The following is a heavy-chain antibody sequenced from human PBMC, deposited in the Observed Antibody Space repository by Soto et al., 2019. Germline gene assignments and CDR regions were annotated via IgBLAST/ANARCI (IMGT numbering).Heavy chain of an antibody. J-gene: IGHJ4*02. V-gene: IGHV3-33*01. CDR2: ILNDASGH. Sequence: QVQLVESGGGVVQPGTSLRLSCAASGFTFSRHGMHWVGQTPDKGLEWLAVILNDASGHWYADSVKGRFTISRDNFENTLYLQMNGLRLEDTAMYYCARDDDYPDNGFDYWGQGTLVTASS. CDR1: GFTFSRHG. CDR3: ARDDDYPDNGFDY. D-gene: IGHD4-17*01.